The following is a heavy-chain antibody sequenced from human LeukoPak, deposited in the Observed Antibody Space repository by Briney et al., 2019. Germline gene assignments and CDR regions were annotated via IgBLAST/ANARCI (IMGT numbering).Heavy chain of an antibody. V-gene: IGHV3-21*04. D-gene: IGHD3-22*01. CDR1: GFTFSSYS. CDR2: VSSSSSYI. CDR3: ASTYYYDSSGYYLGYYYYYGMDV. Sequence: GGSLRLSCAASGFTFSSYSMNWVRQAPGKGLEWVSSVSSSSSYIYYADSVKGRFTISRDNSKNTLYLQMNSLRAEDTAVYYCASTYYYDSSGYYLGYYYYYGMDVWGQGTTVTVSS. J-gene: IGHJ6*02.